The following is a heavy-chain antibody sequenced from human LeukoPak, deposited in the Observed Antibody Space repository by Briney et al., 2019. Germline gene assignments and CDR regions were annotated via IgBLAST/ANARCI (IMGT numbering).Heavy chain of an antibody. CDR3: ASDIVGASLNWFDP. D-gene: IGHD1-26*01. CDR2: IIPIFGTA. Sequence: GASVKVSCKASGYTFTGYYMQWVRQAPGQGLEWMGGIIPIFGTANYAQKFQGRVTITADESTSTAYMELSSLRSEDTAVYYCASDIVGASLNWFDPWGQGTLVTVSS. J-gene: IGHJ5*02. CDR1: GYTFTGYY. V-gene: IGHV1-69*13.